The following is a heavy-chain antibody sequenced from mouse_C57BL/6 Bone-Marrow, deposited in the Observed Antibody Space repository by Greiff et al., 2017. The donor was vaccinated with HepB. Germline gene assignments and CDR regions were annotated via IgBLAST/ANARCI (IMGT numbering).Heavy chain of an antibody. J-gene: IGHJ3*01. V-gene: IGHV1-15*01. CDR2: IDPETGGT. CDR3: TRYQFAY. CDR1: GYTFTDYE. Sequence: QVQLKQSGAELVRPGASVTLSCKASGYTFTDYEMHWVKQTPVQGLEWIGAIDPETGGTAYNQKFKGKAILTADKSSSTAYMELRSLTSEDSAVYYCTRYQFAYWGQGTLVTVSA.